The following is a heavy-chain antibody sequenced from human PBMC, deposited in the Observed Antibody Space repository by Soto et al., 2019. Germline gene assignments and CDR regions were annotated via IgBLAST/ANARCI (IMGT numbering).Heavy chain of an antibody. V-gene: IGHV3-30*18. CDR2: IAYDGSNK. Sequence: QAQLVESGGGVVQPGRSLRLSCAASGFTFSSYGMHWVRQAPGKGLEWVAVIAYDGSNKYYADSVKGRFTISRDNSKNTLYLQMNSLRAEDTAVYYCAKDKGRSLAGGMDVWGQGTTVTVSS. D-gene: IGHD6-19*01. J-gene: IGHJ6*02. CDR3: AKDKGRSLAGGMDV. CDR1: GFTFSSYG.